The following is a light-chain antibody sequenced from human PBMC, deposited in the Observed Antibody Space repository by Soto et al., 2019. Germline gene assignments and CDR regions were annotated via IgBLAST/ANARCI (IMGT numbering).Light chain of an antibody. Sequence: EIMLTQSPCTLSLSPGERVTLSCWASRSVSRRCLAWYQQKPGQAPRVLIYGASSRATGIPDRFSGSGSGSDFTLTISRLEPEDFAVYYCHQYGYSPYTFGPGTQLEIK. J-gene: IGKJ2*01. CDR3: HQYGYSPYT. CDR1: RSVSRRC. V-gene: IGKV3-20*01. CDR2: GAS.